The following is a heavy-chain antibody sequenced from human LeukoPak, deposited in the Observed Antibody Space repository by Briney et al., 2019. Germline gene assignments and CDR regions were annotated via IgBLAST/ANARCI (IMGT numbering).Heavy chain of an antibody. J-gene: IGHJ6*04. CDR3: ARTIAVAGTLYYYCGMDV. CDR1: GESLSGYY. Sequence: PSETLSLTCAVYGESLSGYYWTWIRQPPGKGLEWIGEINHSGSTNYNPSLKSRVTISVDTSKSQFSLKLSSVTAADTAVYYCARTIAVAGTLYYYCGMDVWGKGTTVTVSS. V-gene: IGHV4-34*01. CDR2: INHSGST. D-gene: IGHD6-19*01.